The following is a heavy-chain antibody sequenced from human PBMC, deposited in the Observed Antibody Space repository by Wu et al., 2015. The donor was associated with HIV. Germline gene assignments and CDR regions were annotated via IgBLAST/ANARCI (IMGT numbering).Heavy chain of an antibody. Sequence: QVHLVQSGTEVKKPGSSVKVSCKASGDTSRNYVFSWVRQAPGQGLEWMGGIIAIFGTVNYAQKFQGRVTITTDESTSTGYMELSSLTSEDTAIYYCARGDTYYESSFDYWGQGTLVTVSS. V-gene: IGHV1-69*05. CDR3: ARGDTYYESSFDY. CDR2: IIAIFGTV. CDR1: GDTSRNYV. J-gene: IGHJ4*02. D-gene: IGHD3-22*01.